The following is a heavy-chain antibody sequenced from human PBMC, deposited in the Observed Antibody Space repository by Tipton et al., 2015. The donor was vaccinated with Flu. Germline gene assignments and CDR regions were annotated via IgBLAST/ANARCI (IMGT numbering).Heavy chain of an antibody. D-gene: IGHD3-9*01. CDR3: ARGYDILTDGGGYFDY. CDR1: GFTFRNYA. J-gene: IGHJ4*02. V-gene: IGHV3-33*08. Sequence: SLRLSCDASGFTFRNYAMAWVRQAPGKGLEWVAGVWFDGSNKFYADSVKGRFTISRDNSKNTLYLQMNSLRAEDTALYYCARGYDILTDGGGYFDYWGQGTLVTVSS. CDR2: VWFDGSNK.